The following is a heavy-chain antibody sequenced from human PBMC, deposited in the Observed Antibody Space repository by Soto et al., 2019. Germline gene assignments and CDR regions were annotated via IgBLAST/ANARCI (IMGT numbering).Heavy chain of an antibody. D-gene: IGHD2-21*02. CDR3: ARGGVVVVTAPDY. CDR1: GFTFSSYT. Sequence: EVQLVESGGGLVKPGGSLRLSCAASGFTFSSYTMNWVRQAPGKGLEWVSFISGSGSSIYYVDSVKGRFTISRDNAKNSLFLQMNTLRAEDTAVYYCARGGVVVVTAPDYWGQGTLVTVSS. J-gene: IGHJ4*02. CDR2: ISGSGSSI. V-gene: IGHV3-21*01.